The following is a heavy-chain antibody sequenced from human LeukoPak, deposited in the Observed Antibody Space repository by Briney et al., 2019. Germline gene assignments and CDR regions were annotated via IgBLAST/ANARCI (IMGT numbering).Heavy chain of an antibody. CDR2: IYYSGST. V-gene: IGHV4-61*01. CDR3: ARSSEGELLNY. J-gene: IGHJ4*02. CDR1: GGSVSSGSYY. D-gene: IGHD1-26*01. Sequence: KPSETLSLTCTVSGGSVSSGSYYWSWIRQPPGKGLEWIGYIYYSGSTNYNPSLKGRVTISVDTSKNQFSLKLSSVTAADTAVYYCARSSEGELLNYWGQGTLVTVSS.